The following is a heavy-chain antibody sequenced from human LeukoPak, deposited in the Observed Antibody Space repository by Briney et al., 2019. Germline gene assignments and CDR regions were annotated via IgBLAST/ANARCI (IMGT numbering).Heavy chain of an antibody. Sequence: ASVKVSCKASGYTFTGYYMHWVRQAPGQGLEWMGRINPNSGGTNYAQKFQGRVTMTRDTSISTAYMELSRLRSDDTAVYYCARNGYYYDSSGYSAVDYWGQRTLVTVSS. CDR2: INPNSGGT. J-gene: IGHJ4*02. CDR1: GYTFTGYY. CDR3: ARNGYYYDSSGYSAVDY. D-gene: IGHD3-22*01. V-gene: IGHV1-2*06.